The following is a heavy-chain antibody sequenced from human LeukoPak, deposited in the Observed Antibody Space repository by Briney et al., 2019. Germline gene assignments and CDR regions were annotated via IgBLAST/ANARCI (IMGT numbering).Heavy chain of an antibody. V-gene: IGHV4-34*01. CDR2: INHSGST. D-gene: IGHD3-3*01. CDR1: GGSFSGYY. Sequence: KPSETLSLTCAVYGGSFSGYYWSWIRQPPGKGLEWIGEINHSGSTNYNPSLKSRVTISVDTSKNQFSLKLSSVAAADTAVYYCAREGTYYDFWSGYYVPYYFDYWGQGTLVTVSS. CDR3: AREGTYYDFWSGYYVPYYFDY. J-gene: IGHJ4*02.